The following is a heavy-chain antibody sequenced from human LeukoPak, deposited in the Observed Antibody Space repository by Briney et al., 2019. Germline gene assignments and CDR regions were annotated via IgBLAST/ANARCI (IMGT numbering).Heavy chain of an antibody. CDR3: AKGDIVATSLFDH. J-gene: IGHJ4*02. CDR2: IRGIGGTT. CDR1: GFTFTSSA. D-gene: IGHD5-12*01. Sequence: GGSLRLSYGASGFTFTSSAMSWVRQAPGKGLEWVSGIRGIGGTTYNADCVKGRFTISRDKSKNTLYLQMNTLRIDDTAVYFCAKGDIVATSLFDHWGQGTPVTVSS. V-gene: IGHV3-23*01.